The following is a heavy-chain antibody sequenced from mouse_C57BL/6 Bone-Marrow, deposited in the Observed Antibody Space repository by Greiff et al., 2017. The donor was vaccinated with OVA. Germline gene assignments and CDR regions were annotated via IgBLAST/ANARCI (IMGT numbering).Heavy chain of an antibody. V-gene: IGHV5-17*01. CDR1: GFTFSDYG. D-gene: IGHD2-4*01. Sequence: EVHLVESGGGLVKPGGSLKLSCAASGFTFSDYGMHWVRQAPEKGLEWVAYISSGSSTIYYADTVKGRFTISRDNAKNTLFLQMTSLRSEDTAMYYCAREDYDYDAGFAYWGQGTLVTVSA. CDR3: AREDYDYDAGFAY. CDR2: ISSGSSTI. J-gene: IGHJ3*01.